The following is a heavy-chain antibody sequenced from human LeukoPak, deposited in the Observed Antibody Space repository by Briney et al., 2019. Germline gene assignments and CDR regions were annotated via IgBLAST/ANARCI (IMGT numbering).Heavy chain of an antibody. V-gene: IGHV3-7*01. CDR1: GXXFSDSX. CDR2: MNQDGSEK. CDR3: ATYTHWVAGDV. D-gene: IGHD3-16*01. J-gene: IGHJ6*02. Sequence: GGXXRLSXAXXGXXFSDSXXSWVRQAPGKGLEWVANMNQDGSEKDYVDSVKGRFTISRDNARNSLYLQMGSLRAEDTAVYYCATYTHWVAGDVWGQGTTVTVSS.